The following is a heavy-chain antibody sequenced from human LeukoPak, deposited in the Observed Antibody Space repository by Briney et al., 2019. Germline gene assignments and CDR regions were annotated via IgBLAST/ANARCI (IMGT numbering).Heavy chain of an antibody. CDR3: ASTFKTYGSGSYDY. CDR1: GSSISSYY. V-gene: IGHV4-4*07. CDR2: IYTSGST. D-gene: IGHD3-10*01. Sequence: PSETLSLTCTVSGSSISSYYWSWIRQPAGKGLEWIGRIYTSGSTNYNPSLKSRVTMSVDTSKNQFSLKLSSVTAADTAVYYCASTFKTYGSGSYDYWGQGTLVTVSS. J-gene: IGHJ4*02.